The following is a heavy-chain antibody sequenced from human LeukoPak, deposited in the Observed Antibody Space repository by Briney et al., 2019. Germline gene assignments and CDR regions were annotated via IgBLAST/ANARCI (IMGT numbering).Heavy chain of an antibody. CDR1: GFSVRNNY. V-gene: IGHV3-66*01. D-gene: IGHD3/OR15-3a*01. J-gene: IGHJ4*02. CDR2: IYAGDTI. CDR3: ATIGTGDYREDS. Sequence: GGSLRLSCVVSGFSVRNNYVSWVRQAPGKGLEWVSVIYAGDTIHYADSVKGRFTISRDNSKNMVYLQMNSLRAEDTALYYCATIGTGDYREDSWGQGTLVTVSS.